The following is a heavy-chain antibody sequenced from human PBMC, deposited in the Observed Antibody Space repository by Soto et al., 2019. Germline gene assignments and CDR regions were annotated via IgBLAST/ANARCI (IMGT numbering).Heavy chain of an antibody. V-gene: IGHV3-74*01. D-gene: IGHD3-22*01. Sequence: GGSLRLSCAASGFTFSSYWMHWVRQAPGKGLVWVSRIRSDGSNAEYADSVKGRFTISRDNAENTLYLQMNSLRVEDTAAYYCARGDGDYHDGNGYLGRHWGQGTLVTVSS. CDR1: GFTFSSYW. J-gene: IGHJ4*02. CDR2: IRSDGSNA. CDR3: ARGDGDYHDGNGYLGRH.